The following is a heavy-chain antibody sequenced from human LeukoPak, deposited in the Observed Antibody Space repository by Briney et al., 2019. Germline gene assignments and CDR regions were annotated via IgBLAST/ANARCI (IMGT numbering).Heavy chain of an antibody. CDR2: ISGSGDST. V-gene: IGHV3-23*01. CDR3: AKKVPANWGSYFDY. D-gene: IGHD7-27*01. Sequence: GGSLRLSCADSGFTFSSYAMSWVRQAPGKGLEWVSDISGSGDSTYSTDSVKGRFTISRDNSKNTLYLQMNRLRAEDTAVYYCAKKVPANWGSYFDYWGQGTLVTVSS. CDR1: GFTFSSYA. J-gene: IGHJ4*02.